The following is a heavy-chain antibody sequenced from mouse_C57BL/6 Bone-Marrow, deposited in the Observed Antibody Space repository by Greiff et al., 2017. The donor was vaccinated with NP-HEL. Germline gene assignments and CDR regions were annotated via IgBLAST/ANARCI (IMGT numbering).Heavy chain of an antibody. CDR3: ARGGTTVVATDYYAMDY. CDR1: GYAFSSSW. V-gene: IGHV1-82*01. Sequence: VQLQQSGPELVKPGASVKISCKASGYAFSSSWMNWVKQRPGKGLEWIGRIYPGDGDTNYNGKFKGKATLTADKSSSTAYMQLSSLTSEDSAVYFCARGGTTVVATDYYAMDYWGQGTSVTVSS. CDR2: IYPGDGDT. J-gene: IGHJ4*01. D-gene: IGHD1-1*01.